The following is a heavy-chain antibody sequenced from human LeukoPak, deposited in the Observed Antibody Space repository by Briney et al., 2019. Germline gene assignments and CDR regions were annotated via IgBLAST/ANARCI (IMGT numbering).Heavy chain of an antibody. V-gene: IGHV3-7*01. CDR1: GFTFSSYA. CDR2: IKQDGSEK. J-gene: IGHJ4*02. Sequence: GGSLRLSCAASGFTFSSYAMSWFRKAPGKGLEWVANIKQDGSEKYYVDSVKGRFTISRDNAKNSLYLQMNSLRAEDTAVYYCARVPPRITGDYWGQGTLVTVSS. D-gene: IGHD3-10*01. CDR3: ARVPPRITGDY.